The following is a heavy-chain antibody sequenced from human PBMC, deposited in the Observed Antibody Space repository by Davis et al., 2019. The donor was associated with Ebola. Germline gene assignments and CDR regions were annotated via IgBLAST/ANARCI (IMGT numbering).Heavy chain of an antibody. J-gene: IGHJ4*02. D-gene: IGHD1-14*01. CDR1: GGSFSGYY. CDR2: INHSGST. CDR3: ARDNMGSLDY. Sequence: PSETLSLTCAVYGGSFSGYYWSWIRQPPGKGLEWIGEINHSGSTNFNPSLKSRVTILVDTSKNQFSLKLTSVTAADTAVYYCARDNMGSLDYWGQGTLVTVSS. V-gene: IGHV4-34*01.